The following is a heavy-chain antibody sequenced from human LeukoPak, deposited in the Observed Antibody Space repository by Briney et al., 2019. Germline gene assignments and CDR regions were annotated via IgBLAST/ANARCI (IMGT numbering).Heavy chain of an antibody. V-gene: IGHV3-23*01. Sequence: GASLRLSCAASGFTFDTYGMTWVRQAPGKGLEWVSGIRGSDGRTYYADSVKGRFTISKDNSKNTLYLQMNSLRAEDTAVYCCAKGGWLDCWGRGTLVTVSS. CDR1: GFTFDTYG. CDR3: AKGGWLDC. J-gene: IGHJ4*02. CDR2: IRGSDGRT.